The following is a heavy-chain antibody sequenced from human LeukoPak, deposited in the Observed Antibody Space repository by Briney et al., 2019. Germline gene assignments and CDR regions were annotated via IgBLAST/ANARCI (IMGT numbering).Heavy chain of an antibody. CDR1: GGSFSGYY. V-gene: IGHV4-34*01. J-gene: IGHJ6*03. CDR2: INHSGST. Sequence: PSETLSLTCAFYGGSFSGYYWSWIRQPPGKGLEWIGEINHSGSTNYNPSLKSRVTISVDTSKNQFSLKLSSVTAADTAVYYCARDYYYMDVWGKGTTDTVSS. CDR3: ARDYYYMDV.